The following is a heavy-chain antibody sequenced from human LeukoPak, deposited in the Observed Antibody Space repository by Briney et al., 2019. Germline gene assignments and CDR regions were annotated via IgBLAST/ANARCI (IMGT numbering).Heavy chain of an antibody. V-gene: IGHV1-2*06. Sequence: GASVKVSCKASGYTFTGYYMHWVRQAPGQGLEWMGRINPNSGGTNYAQKFQGRVTMTRDTSISTAYMELSRLRSDDTAVYYCASVKTGVSSGWYRPFDYWGQGTLVTGSS. CDR3: ASVKTGVSSGWYRPFDY. CDR2: INPNSGGT. D-gene: IGHD6-19*01. J-gene: IGHJ4*02. CDR1: GYTFTGYY.